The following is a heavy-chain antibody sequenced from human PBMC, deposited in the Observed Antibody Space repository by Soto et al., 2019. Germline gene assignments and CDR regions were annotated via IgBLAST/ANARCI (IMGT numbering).Heavy chain of an antibody. Sequence: SETLSLTCAVSGGSISSGGYSWSWIRQPPGKGLEWIGYIYHSGSTYYNPSLKSRVTISVDTSKNQFSLKLSSVTAADTAVYYCASWGYDILTGYYNYAFDIWGQGTMVTVSS. D-gene: IGHD3-9*01. CDR1: GGSISSGGYS. J-gene: IGHJ3*02. CDR3: ASWGYDILTGYYNYAFDI. CDR2: IYHSGST. V-gene: IGHV4-30-2*01.